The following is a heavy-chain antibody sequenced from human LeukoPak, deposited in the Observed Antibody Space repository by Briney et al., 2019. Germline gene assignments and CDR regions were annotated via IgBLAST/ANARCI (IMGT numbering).Heavy chain of an antibody. J-gene: IGHJ4*02. CDR1: GFTFSTYA. CDR2: FTGRDNNI. CDR3: AKVYRSGWSYFDS. Sequence: PGGSLTLSCAASGFTFSTYAMTWVRQAPGKGLEWVSGFTGRDNNIDYVDSVKGRFTISRDNSKNTLYLQMTGLRAEDTAVYYCAKVYRSGWSYFDSWGQGAAVTVSS. D-gene: IGHD6-19*01. V-gene: IGHV3-23*01.